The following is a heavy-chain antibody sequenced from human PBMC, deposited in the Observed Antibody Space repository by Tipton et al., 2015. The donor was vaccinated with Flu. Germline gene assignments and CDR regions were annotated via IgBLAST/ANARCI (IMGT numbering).Heavy chain of an antibody. V-gene: IGHV4-38-2*02. CDR1: GDSMGRDYF. CDR2: IHYSGSP. Sequence: TLSLTCTVSGDSMGRDYFWGWIRQAPGKGLEWIGNIHYSGSPHYNPSLKSRVSMSIDRSKNQFSLKMTSVTASDTAVYYCARRDYSNYVSDPKNWFNSWGLGTLVTVSS. CDR3: ARRDYSNYVSDPKNWFNS. J-gene: IGHJ5*01. D-gene: IGHD4-11*01.